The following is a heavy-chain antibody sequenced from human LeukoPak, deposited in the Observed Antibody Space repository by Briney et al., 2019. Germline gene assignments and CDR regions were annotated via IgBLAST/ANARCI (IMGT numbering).Heavy chain of an antibody. CDR1: GGSISSGSYY. D-gene: IGHD3-3*01. CDR2: IHTSGST. CDR3: ARSDYDFWSGGYYGMDV. Sequence: SQTLSLTCTVSGGSISSGSYYWSWIRQPAGKGLEWIGRIHTSGSTNYNPSLKSRVTISVDTSKNQFSLKLSSVTAADTAVYYCARSDYDFWSGGYYGMDVWGQGTTVTVSS. V-gene: IGHV4-61*02. J-gene: IGHJ6*02.